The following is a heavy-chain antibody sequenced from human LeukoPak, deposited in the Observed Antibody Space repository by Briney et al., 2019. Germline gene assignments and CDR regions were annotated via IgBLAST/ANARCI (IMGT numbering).Heavy chain of an antibody. J-gene: IGHJ5*02. D-gene: IGHD3-3*01. Sequence: SETLSLTCTVSGGSISSYYWIWIRQPPGKGLEWIGYIYYSGSTNYNPSLKSRVTISVDTSKNQFSLKLSSVTAADTAVYYCARGNHDFWSGTPGNNWFDPWGQGTLVTVSS. CDR2: IYYSGST. CDR3: ARGNHDFWSGTPGNNWFDP. CDR1: GGSISSYY. V-gene: IGHV4-59*01.